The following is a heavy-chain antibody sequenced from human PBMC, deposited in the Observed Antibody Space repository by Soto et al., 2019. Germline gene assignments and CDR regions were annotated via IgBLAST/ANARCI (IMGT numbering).Heavy chain of an antibody. CDR3: ARDFHDFWSGPLGMDV. V-gene: IGHV3-48*02. CDR2: ISSSSSTI. Sequence: EVQLVESGGGLVQPGGSLRLSCAASGFTFSSYSMNWVRQAPGKGLEWVSYISSSSSTIYYADSVKGRFTISSDNAKNSLYLQMNSLRDEDTAVYYCARDFHDFWSGPLGMDVWGQGTTVTVSS. D-gene: IGHD3-3*01. J-gene: IGHJ6*02. CDR1: GFTFSSYS.